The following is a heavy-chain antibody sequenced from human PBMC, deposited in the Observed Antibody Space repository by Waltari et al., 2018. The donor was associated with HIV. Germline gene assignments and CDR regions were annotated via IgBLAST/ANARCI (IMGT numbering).Heavy chain of an antibody. CDR2: IYYRVST. Sequence: QVQLQESGPGLVKPSETLSLTCTVSGGSISSYYWSWIRQPPGKGLEWIGYIYYRVSTNYNPPLTSRVTRSVDTSKNQFALRLSSVTAADTAVYYCARCYYDSSYGRFDPWGQGTLVTVSS. V-gene: IGHV4-59*01. J-gene: IGHJ5*02. CDR3: ARCYYDSSYGRFDP. CDR1: GGSISSYY. D-gene: IGHD3-22*01.